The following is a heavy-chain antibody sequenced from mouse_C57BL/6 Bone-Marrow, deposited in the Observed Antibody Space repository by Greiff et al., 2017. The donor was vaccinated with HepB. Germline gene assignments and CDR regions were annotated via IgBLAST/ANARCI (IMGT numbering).Heavy chain of an antibody. CDR1: GFTFSDYY. Sequence: EVKLMESGGGLVQPGGSLKLSCAASGFTFSDYYMYWVRQTPEKRLEWVAYISNGGGSTYYPDTVKGRFTISRDNAKNTLYLQMSRLKSEDTAMYYCARPYYYGSSYFDYGGQGTTLTVSS. J-gene: IGHJ2*01. CDR3: ARPYYYGSSYFDY. D-gene: IGHD1-1*01. V-gene: IGHV5-12*01. CDR2: ISNGGGST.